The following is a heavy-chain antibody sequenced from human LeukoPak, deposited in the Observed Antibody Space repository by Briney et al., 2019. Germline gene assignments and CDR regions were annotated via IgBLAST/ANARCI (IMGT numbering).Heavy chain of an antibody. CDR2: ISYDGSNK. D-gene: IGHD2-2*01. Sequence: GGSLRLSCAASGFTFSSYAMHWVRQAPGKGLEWVAVISYDGSNKYYADSVKGRFTISRDNAKNSLYLQMNSLRAEDTAVYYCARFTQDIVVVPAASDAFDIWGQGTMVTVSS. CDR3: ARFTQDIVVVPAASDAFDI. J-gene: IGHJ3*02. V-gene: IGHV3-30-3*01. CDR1: GFTFSSYA.